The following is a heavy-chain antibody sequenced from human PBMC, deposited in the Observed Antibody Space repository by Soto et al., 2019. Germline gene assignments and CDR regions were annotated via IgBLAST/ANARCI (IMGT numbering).Heavy chain of an antibody. CDR1: GGTFSSYA. Sequence: GASVKVSCKASGGTFSSYAISWVRQAPGQGVEWMGGIIPIFGTANYAQTFQRRVTITADESTSTAYMELSSLRSEDTAVYYWASQYYYDSIGYALDAFDIWGQGTMVTVSS. D-gene: IGHD3-22*01. J-gene: IGHJ3*02. CDR3: ASQYYYDSIGYALDAFDI. V-gene: IGHV1-69*13. CDR2: IIPIFGTA.